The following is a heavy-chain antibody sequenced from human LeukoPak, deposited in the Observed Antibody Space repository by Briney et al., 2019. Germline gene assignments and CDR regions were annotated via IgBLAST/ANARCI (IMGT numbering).Heavy chain of an antibody. V-gene: IGHV3-21*01. Sequence: GGSLRLSCAASGLTFSSYSMNWVRQAPGKGLEWVSSISSSSSYIYYADSVKGRFTISRDNAKNSLYLQMNSLRAEDTAVYYCARTTMVRPYYYYYMDVWGKGTTVTISS. D-gene: IGHD3-10*01. J-gene: IGHJ6*03. CDR3: ARTTMVRPYYYYYMDV. CDR2: ISSSSSYI. CDR1: GLTFSSYS.